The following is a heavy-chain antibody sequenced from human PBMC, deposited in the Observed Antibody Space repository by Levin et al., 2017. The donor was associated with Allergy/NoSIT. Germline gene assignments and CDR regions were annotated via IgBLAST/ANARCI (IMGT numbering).Heavy chain of an antibody. Sequence: SCATSGFTFSDYYMSWIRQAPGKGLEWVSDISSSGSTIYYSDSVKGRFTISRDNVQNSLYLQMNSLRAEDTAVYYCARAYSTSSRGGGYWGQGTLVTVSS. D-gene: IGHD6-6*01. CDR3: ARAYSTSSRGGGY. CDR1: GFTFSDYY. V-gene: IGHV3-11*01. CDR2: ISSSGSTI. J-gene: IGHJ4*02.